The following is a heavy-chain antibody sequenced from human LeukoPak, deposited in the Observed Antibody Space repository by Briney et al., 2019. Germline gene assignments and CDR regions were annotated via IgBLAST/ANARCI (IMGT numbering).Heavy chain of an antibody. CDR1: GGSISSGDYY. J-gene: IGHJ4*02. CDR3: VRAVISFGAAVAKGFDC. V-gene: IGHV4-61*08. CDR2: VYYSGST. Sequence: SETLSLTCSVSGGSISSGDYYWRWIRQPPGKGLEWIGYVYYSGSTYYNASLKSRVTMSLDTSKNQFSLKLSSLTAADTAVSYCVRAVISFGAAVAKGFDCWGQGTLVTVSS. D-gene: IGHD3-16*01.